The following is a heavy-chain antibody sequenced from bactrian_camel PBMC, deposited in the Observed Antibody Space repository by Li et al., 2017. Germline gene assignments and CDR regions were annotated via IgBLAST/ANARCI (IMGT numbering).Heavy chain of an antibody. CDR3: TRETQWVGYHESAEY. Sequence: VQLVESGGGSVQAGGSLRLSCAASGFTFSSHAMTWVRQAPGKGLEWVAAITPAMGDNTIFADSVKGRFIISRDNAENTVNLQMNSLTPADTAVYYCTRETQWVGYHESAEYWGQGTQVTVS. D-gene: IGHD5*01. CDR2: ITPAMGDNT. CDR1: GFTFSSHA. V-gene: IGHV3S40*01. J-gene: IGHJ4*01.